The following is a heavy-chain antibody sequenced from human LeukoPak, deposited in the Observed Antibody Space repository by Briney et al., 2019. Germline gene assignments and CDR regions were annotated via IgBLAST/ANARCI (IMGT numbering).Heavy chain of an antibody. Sequence: SVKVSCKASGGTFSSYAISWVRQAPGQGLEWMGGIIPIFGTANYAQKFRGRVTITADESTSTAYMELSSLRSEDTAVYYCARALLYGGGWFDPWGQGTLVTVSS. J-gene: IGHJ5*02. D-gene: IGHD4/OR15-4a*01. V-gene: IGHV1-69*01. CDR2: IIPIFGTA. CDR3: ARALLYGGGWFDP. CDR1: GGTFSSYA.